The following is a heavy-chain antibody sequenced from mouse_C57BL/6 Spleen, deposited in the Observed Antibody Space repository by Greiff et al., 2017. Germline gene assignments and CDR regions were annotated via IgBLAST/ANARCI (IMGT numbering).Heavy chain of an antibody. CDR2: IHPSDSDT. CDR1: GYTFTSYW. V-gene: IGHV1-74*01. D-gene: IGHD2-4*01. J-gene: IGHJ4*01. Sequence: QVQLKQPGAELVKPGASVKVSCKASGYTFTSYWMHWVKQRPGQGLEWIGRIHPSDSDTNYNQKFKGKATLTVDKSSSTAYMQLSSLTSEDSAVYYCAICPYYDRYYAMDYWGQGTSVTVSS. CDR3: AICPYYDRYYAMDY.